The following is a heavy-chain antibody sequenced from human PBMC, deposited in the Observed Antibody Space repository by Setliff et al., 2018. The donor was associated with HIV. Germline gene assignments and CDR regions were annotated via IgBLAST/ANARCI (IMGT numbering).Heavy chain of an antibody. CDR3: ARRGAYGYDYFDY. CDR1: GYSISSGYY. V-gene: IGHV4-38-2*01. Sequence: PSETLSLTCAVSGYSISSGYYWGWIRQPPGKGLEWIGSIFHSAATNYNPSLKSRVTISIDTSKNQFSLKLTSVTAAGTAVYYCARRGAYGYDYFDYWGPGILVTVSS. J-gene: IGHJ4*02. CDR2: IFHSAAT. D-gene: IGHD5-12*01.